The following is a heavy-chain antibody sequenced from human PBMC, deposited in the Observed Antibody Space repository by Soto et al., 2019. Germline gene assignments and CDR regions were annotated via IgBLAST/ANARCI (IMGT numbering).Heavy chain of an antibody. CDR2: IIPIFGTA. CDR1: GGTFSSYA. J-gene: IGHJ4*02. CDR3: AREAEDGYNPMVAFSFDY. V-gene: IGHV1-69*13. D-gene: IGHD5-12*01. Sequence: SVKVSCKASGGTFSSYAISWVRQAPGRGLEWMGGIIPIFGTANYAQKFQGRVTITADESTSTAYMELSSLRSEDTAVYYCAREAEDGYNPMVAFSFDYWGQGTLVTVSS.